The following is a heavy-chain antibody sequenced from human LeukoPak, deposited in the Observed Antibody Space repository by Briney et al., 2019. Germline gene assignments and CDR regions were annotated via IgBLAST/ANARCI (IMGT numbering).Heavy chain of an antibody. J-gene: IGHJ5*02. Sequence: ASVKVSCKATGYTFTDYGIAWVRQAPGQGLEGMGWISSYHGDADYAQMLQGRVTMTTDRSTNTAYMELRSLTSDDTAVYFCARGVVALNWFDLWGQGTLVTVSS. CDR2: ISSYHGDA. CDR1: GYTFTDYG. V-gene: IGHV1-18*01. D-gene: IGHD2-15*01. CDR3: ARGVVALNWFDL.